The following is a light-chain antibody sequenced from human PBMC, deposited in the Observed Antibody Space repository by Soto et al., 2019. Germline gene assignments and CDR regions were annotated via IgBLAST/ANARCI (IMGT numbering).Light chain of an antibody. V-gene: IGLV2-23*01. CDR3: CSYAGSSTWV. J-gene: IGLJ3*02. CDR2: EGS. Sequence: QYALTQPASVSGSPGQSITISCTGTSSDVGSYILVSWYQQHPGKAPKLMIYEGSKRPSGVSNRFSGSKSGNTASLTISGLQAEDEADYYCCSYAGSSTWVFGGGTKLTVL. CDR1: SSDVGSYIL.